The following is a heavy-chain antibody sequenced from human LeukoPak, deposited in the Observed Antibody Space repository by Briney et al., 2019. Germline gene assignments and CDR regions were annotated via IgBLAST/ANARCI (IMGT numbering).Heavy chain of an antibody. CDR1: GGSISSGGYS. D-gene: IGHD3-9*01. J-gene: IGHJ3*02. Sequence: SETLSFTCAVSGGSISSGGYSWSWIRQPPGKGLEWIGYIYHSGSTYYNPSLKSRVTISVDRSKNQFSLKLSSVTAADTAVYYCTRASYDILTGALDAFDIWGQGTMVTVSS. V-gene: IGHV4-30-2*01. CDR2: IYHSGST. CDR3: TRASYDILTGALDAFDI.